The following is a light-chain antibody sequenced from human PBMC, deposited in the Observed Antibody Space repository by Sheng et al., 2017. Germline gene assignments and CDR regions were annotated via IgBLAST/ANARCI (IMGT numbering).Light chain of an antibody. CDR2: DAS. CDR3: QQRTNWPPLT. V-gene: IGKV3-11*01. CDR1: QTLRSGY. Sequence: DIVLTQSPGTLSLSPGERATLSCRASQTLRSGYLAWYQQKPGQAPRLLIYDASYRATGIPARFSASGSGTDFTLTISSLEPEDFVVYYCQQRTNWPPLTFGGGTKVEIK. J-gene: IGKJ4*01.